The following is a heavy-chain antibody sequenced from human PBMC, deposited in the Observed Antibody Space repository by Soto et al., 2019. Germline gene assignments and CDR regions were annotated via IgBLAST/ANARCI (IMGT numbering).Heavy chain of an antibody. D-gene: IGHD6-13*01. CDR1: GYTFTSYG. CDR2: ISAYNGNT. Sequence: ASVKVSCKASGYTFTSYGISWVRQAPGQGLEWMGWISAYNGNTNYAQKLQGRVTMTTDTSTSTAYMELRSLRSDDTAVYYCARGGSSSSSWYDGYYYYYGMDVWGQGTLVTVSS. CDR3: ARGGSSSSSWYDGYYYYYGMDV. V-gene: IGHV1-18*01. J-gene: IGHJ6*02.